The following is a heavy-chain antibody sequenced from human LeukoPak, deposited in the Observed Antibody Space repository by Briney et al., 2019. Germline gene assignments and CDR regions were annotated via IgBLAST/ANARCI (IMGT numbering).Heavy chain of an antibody. V-gene: IGHV3-30-3*01. J-gene: IGHJ4*02. D-gene: IGHD4-17*01. Sequence: GGSLRLSCAASGFTFSSYAMHWVRRAPGKGLEWVAVISYDGSNKYYADSVKGRFTISRDNSKNALYLQMNSLRAEDTAVYYCARDFEGRTVTIPVYWGQGTLVTVSS. CDR1: GFTFSSYA. CDR3: ARDFEGRTVTIPVY. CDR2: ISYDGSNK.